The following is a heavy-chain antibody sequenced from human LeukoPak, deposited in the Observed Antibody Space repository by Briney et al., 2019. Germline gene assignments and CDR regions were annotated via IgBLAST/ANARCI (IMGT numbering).Heavy chain of an antibody. D-gene: IGHD4-17*01. CDR3: AKDLGVIDYGGGY. CDR1: GFTFSSYA. V-gene: IGHV3-30-3*01. Sequence: GGSLRLSCAASGFTFSSYAMHWVRQAPGKGLEWVAVISYDGSNKYYADSVKGRFTISRDNSKNTLYLQMNSLRAEDTAVYYCAKDLGVIDYGGGYWGQGTLVTVSS. J-gene: IGHJ4*02. CDR2: ISYDGSNK.